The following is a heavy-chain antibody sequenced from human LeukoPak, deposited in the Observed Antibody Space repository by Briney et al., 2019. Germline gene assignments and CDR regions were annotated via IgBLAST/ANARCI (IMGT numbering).Heavy chain of an antibody. D-gene: IGHD6-6*01. Sequence: GESLKISCKGSGYSFTSYWIGWVRQMPGKGLEWMGIIYPGDSGTRYSPSFQGQVTISADKSISTAYLQWSSLKASDTAMYYCARPAASYSSSHALPPLYVDVWGKGTTVTVSS. CDR2: IYPGDSGT. CDR1: GYSFTSYW. V-gene: IGHV5-51*01. CDR3: ARPAASYSSSHALPPLYVDV. J-gene: IGHJ6*03.